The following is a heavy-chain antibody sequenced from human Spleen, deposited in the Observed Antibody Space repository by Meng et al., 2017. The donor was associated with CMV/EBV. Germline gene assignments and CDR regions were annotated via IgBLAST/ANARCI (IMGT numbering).Heavy chain of an antibody. Sequence: GESLKISCAASGFTFSDYWMHWVRQAPGKGLVWVSRINSAGTTTGYADSVKGRFTISRDNAMNTLHLQMNSLRAEDTAVYYCARGDPLTTDYWGQGTLVTVSS. V-gene: IGHV3-74*01. CDR3: ARGDPLTTDY. CDR2: INSAGTTT. J-gene: IGHJ4*02. D-gene: IGHD4-11*01. CDR1: GFTFSDYW.